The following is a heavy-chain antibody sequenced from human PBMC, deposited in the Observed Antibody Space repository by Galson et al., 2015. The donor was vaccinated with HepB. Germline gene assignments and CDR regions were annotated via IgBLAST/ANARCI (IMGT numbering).Heavy chain of an antibody. V-gene: IGHV3-48*04. CDR2: ISSSSSTI. CDR3: VVAAQGRYYYYGMDV. D-gene: IGHD2-15*01. Sequence: SLRLSCAASGFTFSSYSMNWVRQAPGEGLEWVSYISSSSSTIYYADSVKGRFTISRDNAKNSLYLQMNSLRAEDTAVYYCVVAAQGRYYYYGMDVWGQGTTVTVSS. CDR1: GFTFSSYS. J-gene: IGHJ6*02.